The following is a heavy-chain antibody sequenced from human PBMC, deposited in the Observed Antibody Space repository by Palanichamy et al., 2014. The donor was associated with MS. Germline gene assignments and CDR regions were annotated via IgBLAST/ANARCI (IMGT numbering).Heavy chain of an antibody. D-gene: IGHD5-18*01. Sequence: VQLQESGPRLVKPSETLSLTCTVSGGSISSSNFYWGWIRQPPGKGLEWIGSINYSGTTFYNPSLKSRVSRSVDTSKNQFSLNLSSVTAADTAVYYCARPAGYSYGYVSYFDYWGQGILVTVSS. V-gene: IGHV4-39*01. CDR1: GGSISSSNFY. CDR3: ARPAGYSYGYVSYFDY. J-gene: IGHJ4*02. CDR2: INYSGTT.